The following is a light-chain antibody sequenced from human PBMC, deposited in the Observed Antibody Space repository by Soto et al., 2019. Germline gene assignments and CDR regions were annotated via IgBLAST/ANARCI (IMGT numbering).Light chain of an antibody. V-gene: IGKV3-15*01. CDR2: GAS. Sequence: VWTQSPATLSVSQGERATLSCRASQSVSSNVAWYQQKPGQAPRLLSYGASTRATGIPARFSGRGSGTEFTLTISSLQSEDFAVDYCQQRSNWPITFGKGTRLEIK. CDR1: QSVSSN. CDR3: QQRSNWPIT. J-gene: IGKJ5*01.